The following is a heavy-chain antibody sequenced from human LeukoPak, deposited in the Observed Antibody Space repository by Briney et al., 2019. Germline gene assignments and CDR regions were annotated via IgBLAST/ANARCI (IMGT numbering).Heavy chain of an antibody. V-gene: IGHV1-46*01. CDR2: INPSGGST. Sequence: ASVKVSCKASGYTFTSYYMHWVRQAPGQGLEWMGIINPSGGSTSYAQKLQGRVTMARDTSTSTVYMELSSLRSEDTAVYYCARDALYYYGSGSYYNHYYYYYMDVWGKGTTVTVSS. CDR3: ARDALYYYGSGSYYNHYYYYYMDV. J-gene: IGHJ6*03. CDR1: GYTFTSYY. D-gene: IGHD3-10*01.